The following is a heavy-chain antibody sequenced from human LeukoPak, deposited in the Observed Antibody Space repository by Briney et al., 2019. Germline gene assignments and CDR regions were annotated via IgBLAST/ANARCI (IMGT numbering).Heavy chain of an antibody. CDR3: ARASSGWYTRYFDL. Sequence: SETLSLTCALYGGSFSGYYWSWLRPPPGKGLEWIGEINHSGSTNYNPSLKSRVTISVDTSKNQFSLKLSSVTAADTAVYYCARASSGWYTRYFDLWGRGTLVTVSS. V-gene: IGHV4-34*01. CDR1: GGSFSGYY. J-gene: IGHJ2*01. D-gene: IGHD6-19*01. CDR2: INHSGST.